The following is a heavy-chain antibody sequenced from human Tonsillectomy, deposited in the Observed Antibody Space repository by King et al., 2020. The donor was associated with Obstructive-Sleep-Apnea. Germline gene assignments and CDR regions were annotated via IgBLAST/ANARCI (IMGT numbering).Heavy chain of an antibody. V-gene: IGHV1-18*01. J-gene: IGHJ4*02. CDR2: SSTYNGNT. CDR1: GYTFTSYG. CDR3: ARGGYSGYVPDY. Sequence: QLVQSGADVKKPGASVKVFCKASGYTFTSYGISWVRQAPGQGLEWMGWSSTYNGNTNYVQKLQGRVTMSTDTSTCKVYMELRSLRSDDTAVYYCARGGYSGYVPDYWGQGTPVTVSS. D-gene: IGHD5-12*01.